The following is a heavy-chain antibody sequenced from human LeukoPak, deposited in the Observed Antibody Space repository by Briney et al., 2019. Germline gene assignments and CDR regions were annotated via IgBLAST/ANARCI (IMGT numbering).Heavy chain of an antibody. CDR3: ARRVDPAMVDNYYYMDV. J-gene: IGHJ6*03. CDR2: MNPDSANT. D-gene: IGHD5-18*01. Sequence: ASVKVSCKASGYTFTSYDINWVRQATGQGLEWMGWMNPDSANTGFAQKFRGRLTMTRNTSISTAYTELSSLRSEDTAVYYCARRVDPAMVDNYYYMDVWGKGTTVTVSS. CDR1: GYTFTSYD. V-gene: IGHV1-8*01.